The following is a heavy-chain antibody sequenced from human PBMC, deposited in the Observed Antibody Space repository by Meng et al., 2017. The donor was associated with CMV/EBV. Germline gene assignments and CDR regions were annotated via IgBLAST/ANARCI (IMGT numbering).Heavy chain of an antibody. CDR3: ARGLAARRFDP. CDR2: IYYSGST. V-gene: IGHV4-39*01. D-gene: IGHD6-6*01. CDR1: GGSISSSSYY. J-gene: IGHJ5*02. Sequence: SETLSLTCTVSGGSISSSSYYWGWIRQPPGKGLEWIGSIYYSGSTYYNPSLKSRVTISVDTSKNQFSLKLSSVTAADTAVYYCARGLAARRFDPWGRGTLVTVSS.